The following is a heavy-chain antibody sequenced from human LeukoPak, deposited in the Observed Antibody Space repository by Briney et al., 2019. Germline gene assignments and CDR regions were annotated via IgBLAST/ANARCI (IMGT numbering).Heavy chain of an antibody. Sequence: GGSLRLSCAASGFSFSSYAMSWVRQAPGKGLEWVSGITGTGSSTYYADSVKGRFTISRDNSKNTLYLQMSGRRAEDTAIYYCAKISSSPLYWGQGTLVTVSS. J-gene: IGHJ4*02. CDR2: ITGTGSST. CDR3: AKISSSPLY. V-gene: IGHV3-23*01. CDR1: GFSFSSYA. D-gene: IGHD6-6*01.